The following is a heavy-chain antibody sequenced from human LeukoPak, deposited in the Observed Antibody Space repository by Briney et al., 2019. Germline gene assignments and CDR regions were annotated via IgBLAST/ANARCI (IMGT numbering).Heavy chain of an antibody. CDR1: GFTFSSYA. Sequence: PGGSLRLSCAASGFTFSSYAMSWVRQAPGKGLEWVSSISSSSSYIYYADSVKGRFTISRDNAKNSLYLQMNSLRAEDTAVYYCARDIISPYYYYGMDVWGQGTTVTVSS. V-gene: IGHV3-21*01. CDR3: ARDIISPYYYYGMDV. D-gene: IGHD1-14*01. CDR2: ISSSSSYI. J-gene: IGHJ6*02.